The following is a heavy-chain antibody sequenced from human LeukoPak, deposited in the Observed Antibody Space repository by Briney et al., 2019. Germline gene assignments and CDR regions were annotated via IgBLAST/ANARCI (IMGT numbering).Heavy chain of an antibody. D-gene: IGHD4-17*01. CDR2: IIPILGIA. CDR1: GGTFSSYA. V-gene: IGHV1-69*04. CDR3: AREVDYGDYGGFGYYFDY. Sequence: ASVKVSCKASGGTFSSYAISWVRQAPGQGLEWMGRIIPILGIANYAQKFQGRVTITADKSTSTAYMGLSSLRSEDTAVYYCAREVDYGDYGGFGYYFDYWGQGTLVTVSS. J-gene: IGHJ4*02.